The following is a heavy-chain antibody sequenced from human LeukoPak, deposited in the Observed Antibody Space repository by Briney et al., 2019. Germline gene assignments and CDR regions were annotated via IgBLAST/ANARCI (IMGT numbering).Heavy chain of an antibody. D-gene: IGHD2-15*01. CDR3: ASPPYCSGGSCYSDYFDY. J-gene: IGHJ4*02. CDR1: GDSIGSSSYY. V-gene: IGHV4-39*07. CDR2: IYYSGST. Sequence: SETLSLTCTVSGDSIGSSSYYWGWIRQPPGKGLEWIGSIYYSGSTYYNPSLKSRVTISVDTSKNQFSLKLSSVTAADTAVYYCASPPYCSGGSCYSDYFDYWGQGTLVTVSS.